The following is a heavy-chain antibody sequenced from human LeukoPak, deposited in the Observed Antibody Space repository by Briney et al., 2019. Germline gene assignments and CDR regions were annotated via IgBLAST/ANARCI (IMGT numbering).Heavy chain of an antibody. CDR2: MNPNRGNT. CDR1: GYTLSTYD. CDR3: ARGMVRRYFDWLLEHGWFDP. Sequence: ASVKVSCKASGYTLSTYDINWLRQATGLGLEWMGWMNPNRGNTGYAQKFRGRVTMTRNTSISTAYMELSSLRSEDTAVYYCARGMVRRYFDWLLEHGWFDPWGQGTLVTVSS. V-gene: IGHV1-8*02. D-gene: IGHD3-9*01. J-gene: IGHJ5*02.